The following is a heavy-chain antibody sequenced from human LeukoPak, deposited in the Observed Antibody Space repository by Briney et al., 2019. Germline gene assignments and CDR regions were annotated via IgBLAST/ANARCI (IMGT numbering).Heavy chain of an antibody. J-gene: IGHJ2*01. CDR3: ARGLNRKLVTNWYFDL. D-gene: IGHD2-21*02. CDR1: GGSISSSNW. CDR2: IYHSGST. V-gene: IGHV4-4*02. Sequence: PSETLSLTCAVSGGSISSSNWWSWVRQPPGKGLEWIGEIYHSGSTNYNPSLKSRVTISVDKSKNQFSLKLSSVTAADTAVYYCARGLNRKLVTNWYFDLWGRGILVTVSS.